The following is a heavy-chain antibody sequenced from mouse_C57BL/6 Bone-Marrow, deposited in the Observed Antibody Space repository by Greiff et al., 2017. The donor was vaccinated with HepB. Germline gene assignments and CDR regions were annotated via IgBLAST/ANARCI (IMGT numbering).Heavy chain of an antibody. V-gene: IGHV1-9*01. CDR1: GYTFTGYW. CDR3: ARWITLGSSYGWYFDV. D-gene: IGHD1-1*01. Sequence: VQLQQSGAELMKPGASVKLSCKATGYTFTGYWIEWVKQRPGHGLEWIGEILPGSGSTNYNEKFKGKATFTADTSSNTAYMQLSSLTTEDSAIYYGARWITLGSSYGWYFDVWGTGTTVTVSS. J-gene: IGHJ1*03. CDR2: ILPGSGST.